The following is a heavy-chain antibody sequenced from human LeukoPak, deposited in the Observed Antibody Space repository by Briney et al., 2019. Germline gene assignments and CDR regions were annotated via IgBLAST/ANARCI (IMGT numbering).Heavy chain of an antibody. V-gene: IGHV1-8*01. D-gene: IGHD6-6*01. J-gene: IGHJ6*03. CDR3: ARTEYSSSPPGQYYYYYYYMDV. CDR2: MNPNSGNT. Sequence: ASVTVSCKASGYTFTSYDINWVRQATGQGLEWMGWMNPNSGNTGYAQKFQGRVTVTTDESTSTAYMELSSLRSEDTAVYYCARTEYSSSPPGQYYYYYYYMDVWGKGTTVTVSS. CDR1: GYTFTSYD.